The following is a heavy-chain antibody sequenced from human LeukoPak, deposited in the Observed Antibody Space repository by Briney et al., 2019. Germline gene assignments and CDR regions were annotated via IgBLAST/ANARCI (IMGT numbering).Heavy chain of an antibody. J-gene: IGHJ4*02. CDR3: AKEARYSSSWYDYFDY. Sequence: GGSLRLSCAASGFTFSSYAMSWVRQAPEKGLEWVSAISASGGSTYHADSVKGRFTISRDNSKNTVNLQMNSLRGEDTAVYYCAKEARYSSSWYDYFDYWGQGTLVTVSS. D-gene: IGHD6-13*01. CDR1: GFTFSSYA. CDR2: ISASGGST. V-gene: IGHV3-23*01.